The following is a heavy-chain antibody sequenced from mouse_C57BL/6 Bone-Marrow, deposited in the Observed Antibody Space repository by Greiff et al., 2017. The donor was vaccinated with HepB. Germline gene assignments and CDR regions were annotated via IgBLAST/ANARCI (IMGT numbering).Heavy chain of an antibody. D-gene: IGHD1-1*01. CDR3: ARSEPYYYGSSHYFDY. CDR2: IYPGSGNT. J-gene: IGHJ2*01. Sequence: QVQLQQSGAELVRPGASVKLSCKASGYTFTDYYINWVKQRPGQGLEWIARIYPGSGNTYYNEKFKGKATLTAEKSSSTAYMQLSSLTSEDSAVYFCARSEPYYYGSSHYFDYWGQGTTLTVSS. CDR1: GYTFTDYY. V-gene: IGHV1-76*01.